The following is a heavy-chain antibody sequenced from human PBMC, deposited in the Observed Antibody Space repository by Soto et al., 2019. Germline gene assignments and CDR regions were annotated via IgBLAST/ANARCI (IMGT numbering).Heavy chain of an antibody. CDR2: INHSGST. J-gene: IGHJ4*02. CDR1: GGSFSGYY. V-gene: IGHV4-34*01. D-gene: IGHD6-6*01. CDR3: ARGRWIAARPYFSGPAAYYFDY. Sequence: QVQLQQWGAGLLKPSETLSLTCAVYGGSFSGYYWSWIRQPPGKGLEWIGEINHSGSTNYNPSLKRRVTISVDASKHQFSLQLSSVTAADTAVYYCARGRWIAARPYFSGPAAYYFDYWGQGTLVTVSS.